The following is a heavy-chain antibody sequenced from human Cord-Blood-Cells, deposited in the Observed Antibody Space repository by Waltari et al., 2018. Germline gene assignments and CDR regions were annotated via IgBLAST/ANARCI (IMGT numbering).Heavy chain of an antibody. J-gene: IGHJ4*02. D-gene: IGHD3-10*01. CDR1: GGTFSSYA. CDR3: ARDEYYYGSGSYSAYYFDY. CDR2: IIPILGIA. Sequence: QVQLVQSGAEVKKPGSSVQVSCKASGGTFSSYAISWVRQAPAQGLEWMGRIIPILGIANYAQKFQGRVTITADKSTSTAYMELSSLRSEDTAVYYCARDEYYYGSGSYSAYYFDYWGQGTLVTVSS. V-gene: IGHV1-69*09.